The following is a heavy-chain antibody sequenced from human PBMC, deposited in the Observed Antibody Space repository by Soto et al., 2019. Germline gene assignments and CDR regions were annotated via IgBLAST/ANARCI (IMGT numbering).Heavy chain of an antibody. J-gene: IGHJ5*02. D-gene: IGHD2-2*01. CDR3: ARGWGRYCSSTSCFQNWFDP. V-gene: IGHV1-8*01. CDR2: MNPNSGNT. CDR1: GYTFPSYD. Sequence: ASVKVSCKASGYTFPSYDINWVRQATGQGLEWMGWMNPNSGNTGYAQKFQGRVTMTRNTSISTAYMELSSLRSEDTAVYYCARGWGRYCSSTSCFQNWFDPWGQGTLVTVSS.